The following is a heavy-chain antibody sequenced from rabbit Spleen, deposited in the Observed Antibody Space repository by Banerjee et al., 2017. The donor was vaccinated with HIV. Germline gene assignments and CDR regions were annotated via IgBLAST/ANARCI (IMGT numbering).Heavy chain of an antibody. V-gene: IGHV1S40*01. D-gene: IGHD8-1*01. CDR2: IYTGSGNT. CDR1: GIDFSSTYY. Sequence: QSLEESGGDLVKPGTSLTLTCTASGIDFSSTYYMCWVRQAPGKGLEWIACIYTGSGNTYYATWAKGRFTITRSTSLNTVTLQMTSPTAADTATYFCARDSGSSFSSYGMDLWGPGTLVTVS. CDR3: ARDSGSSFSSYGMDL. J-gene: IGHJ6*01.